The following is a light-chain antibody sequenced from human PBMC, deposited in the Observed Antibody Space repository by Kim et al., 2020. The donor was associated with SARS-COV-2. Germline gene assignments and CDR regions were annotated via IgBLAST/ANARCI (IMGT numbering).Light chain of an antibody. V-gene: IGLV2-14*03. CDR1: SSDVGAYNY. Sequence: QSALTQPASVSGSPGQSITISCSGTSSDVGAYNYVSWYQHHPGKAPRLMIYDVSKRPSGVSNRFSGSKSDNTASLTISGLQAEDEADYYCSSYTSSNTFVFGTGTKVTVL. J-gene: IGLJ1*01. CDR2: DVS. CDR3: SSYTSSNTFV.